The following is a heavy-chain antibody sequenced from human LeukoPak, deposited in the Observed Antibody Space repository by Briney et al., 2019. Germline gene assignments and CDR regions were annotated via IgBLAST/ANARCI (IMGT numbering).Heavy chain of an antibody. V-gene: IGHV3-48*03. CDR3: ARDDSSGYYTIDF. Sequence: GGSLRLSCAASGFTFNNYEMNWVRQAPGKGLEWISYITRSGSTIFYADSVKGRFTISRDNAKNSLYLQMNSLRAEDTVIYYCARDDSSGYYTIDFWGQGTLVTVSS. D-gene: IGHD6-19*01. CDR1: GFTFNNYE. CDR2: ITRSGSTI. J-gene: IGHJ4*02.